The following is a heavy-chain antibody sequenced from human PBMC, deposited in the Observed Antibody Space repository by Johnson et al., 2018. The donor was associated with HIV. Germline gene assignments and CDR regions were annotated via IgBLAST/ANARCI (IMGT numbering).Heavy chain of an antibody. V-gene: IGHV3-66*01. J-gene: IGHJ3*02. Sequence: VQLVESGGGLIQPGGSLRLSCAASEFTVSSNYMSWVRQAPGKGLEWVSVIYSGGSTYDADSVKGRFTISRDNSKNRLYLQMNSLRAEDTAVYYCATDSSSGVYDAFDIWGQGTMVTVSS. CDR2: IYSGGST. CDR1: EFTVSSNY. D-gene: IGHD6-13*01. CDR3: ATDSSSGVYDAFDI.